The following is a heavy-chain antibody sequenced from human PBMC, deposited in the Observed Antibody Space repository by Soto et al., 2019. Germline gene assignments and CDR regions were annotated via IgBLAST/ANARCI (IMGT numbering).Heavy chain of an antibody. CDR2: IWYDGSNK. Sequence: GGSLRLSCAASGFTFSSYGMHWVRQAPGKGLEWVAVIWYDGSNKYYADSVKGRFTISRDNSKNTLYLQMNSLRAEDTAVYYCARGAVYSSGWYVDYWGQGTPVTVSS. J-gene: IGHJ4*02. V-gene: IGHV3-33*01. CDR3: ARGAVYSSGWYVDY. CDR1: GFTFSSYG. D-gene: IGHD6-19*01.